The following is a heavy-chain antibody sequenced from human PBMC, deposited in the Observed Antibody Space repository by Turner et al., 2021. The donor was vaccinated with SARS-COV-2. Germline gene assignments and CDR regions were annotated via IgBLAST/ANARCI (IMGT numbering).Heavy chain of an antibody. V-gene: IGHV4-39*01. Sequence: QLPLQQSGPGLVKPSESWSLTCAVSGGSISSSGYYWGWYRQPPGKGLAGIGRIYYSGSSYYNRSLENRVSMTVDISMSRDTLKMNSVTAADTAGYYCATQRVSLFGTTYYYCGMDVWGQGTTVTVSS. CDR1: GGSISSSGYY. CDR2: IYYSGSS. J-gene: IGHJ6*02. D-gene: IGHD1-7*01. CDR3: ATQRVSLFGTTYYYCGMDV.